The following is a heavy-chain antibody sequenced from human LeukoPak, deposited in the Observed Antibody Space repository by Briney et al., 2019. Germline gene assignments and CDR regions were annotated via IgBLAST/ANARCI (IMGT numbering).Heavy chain of an antibody. CDR1: GFTFSTSW. V-gene: IGHV3-74*01. CDR2: INGDGTTI. D-gene: IGHD2/OR15-2a*01. Sequence: GGSLRLSCAAPGFTFSTSWMHWVRQAPGKGLVWVSRINGDGTTIDYADSVKGRFTISRDNAKNTLYLQMNSLRDEDTAVYYCARAGYYRFDYWGQGTLVTVSS. CDR3: ARAGYYRFDY. J-gene: IGHJ4*02.